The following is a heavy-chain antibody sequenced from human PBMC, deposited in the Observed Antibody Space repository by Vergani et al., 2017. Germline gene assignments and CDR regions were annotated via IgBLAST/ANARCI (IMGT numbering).Heavy chain of an antibody. D-gene: IGHD3-22*01. CDR1: GYTFTSYY. Sequence: QVQLVQSGAEVKKPGASVKVSCKASGYTFTSYYMHWVRQAPGQGLEWMGGIIPIFGTANDAQKFQGRVTITADESTSTAYMELSSLRSEDTAVYYCARDFYDSSGYSLGAYDYWGQGTLVTVSS. J-gene: IGHJ4*02. V-gene: IGHV1-69*01. CDR2: IIPIFGTA. CDR3: ARDFYDSSGYSLGAYDY.